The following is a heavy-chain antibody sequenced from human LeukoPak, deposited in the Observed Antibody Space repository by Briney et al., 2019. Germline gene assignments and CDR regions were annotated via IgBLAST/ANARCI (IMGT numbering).Heavy chain of an antibody. D-gene: IGHD2-8*01. V-gene: IGHV3-53*04. CDR3: AMTWCYYYYYGVDV. Sequence: GGSLRLSCAASGFTVSSNYMSWVRQAPGKGLEWVSVIYSGGSTYYADSVKGRFTISRHNSKNTLYLQMNSLRAEDTAVYYCAMTWCYYYYYGVDVWGQGTTVTVSS. J-gene: IGHJ6*02. CDR2: IYSGGST. CDR1: GFTVSSNY.